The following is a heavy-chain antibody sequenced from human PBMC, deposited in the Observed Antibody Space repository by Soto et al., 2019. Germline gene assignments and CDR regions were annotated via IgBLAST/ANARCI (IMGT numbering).Heavy chain of an antibody. CDR3: ASGVTMIVVVTDPLFDY. CDR2: INPNSGGT. D-gene: IGHD3-22*01. Sequence: ASVKVSCKASGYTFTGYYMHWVRQAPGQGLEWMGWINPNSGGTNYAQKFQGRVTMTRDTSISTAYMELSRLRSDDTAVYYCASGVTMIVVVTDPLFDYWGQGTLGTVSS. V-gene: IGHV1-2*02. CDR1: GYTFTGYY. J-gene: IGHJ4*02.